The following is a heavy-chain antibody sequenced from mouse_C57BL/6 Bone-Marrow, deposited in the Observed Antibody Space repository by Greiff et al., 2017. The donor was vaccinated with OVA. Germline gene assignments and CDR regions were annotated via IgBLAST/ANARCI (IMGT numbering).Heavy chain of an antibody. CDR3: AGDRGYDYWYFDV. Sequence: VKVVESGPGLVKPSQSLFLTCSITGFPITSGYYWIWIRQSPGKPLEWMGYITHSGETFDNPSLQSPISITRETSKNQFFLQLNSVTTEENAIYYCAGDRGYDYWYFDVWGTGTTVTGPS. CDR1: GFPITSGYY. J-gene: IGHJ1*02. D-gene: IGHD2-3*01. V-gene: IGHV12-3*01. CDR2: ITHSGET.